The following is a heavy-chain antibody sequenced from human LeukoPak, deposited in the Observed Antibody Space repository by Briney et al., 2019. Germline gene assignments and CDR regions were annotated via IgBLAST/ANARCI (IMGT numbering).Heavy chain of an antibody. V-gene: IGHV1-69*13. CDR2: IIPIFGTA. Sequence: ASVKVSCKASGGTFSSYAISWVRQAPGQGLEWMGGIIPIFGTANYAQKFQGRVTITADESTSTAYMELSSLRSEDTAVYYCARDRGPYYGSGSHSFDYWGQGTLVTVSS. CDR1: GGTFSSYA. J-gene: IGHJ4*02. D-gene: IGHD3-10*01. CDR3: ARDRGPYYGSGSHSFDY.